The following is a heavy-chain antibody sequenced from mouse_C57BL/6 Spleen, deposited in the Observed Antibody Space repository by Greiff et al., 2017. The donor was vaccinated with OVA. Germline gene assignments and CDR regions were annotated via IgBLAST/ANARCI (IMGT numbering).Heavy chain of an antibody. V-gene: IGHV1-52*01. J-gene: IGHJ1*03. CDR3: ARRGIYYGSSEDWYFDV. CDR2: IDPSDSET. Sequence: QVQLKQPGAELVRPGSSVKLSCKASGYTFTSYWMHWVKQRPIQGLEWIGNIDPSDSETHYNQKFKDKATLTVDKSSSTAYMQLSSLTSEDSAVYYCARRGIYYGSSEDWYFDVWGTGTTVTVSS. CDR1: GYTFTSYW. D-gene: IGHD1-1*01.